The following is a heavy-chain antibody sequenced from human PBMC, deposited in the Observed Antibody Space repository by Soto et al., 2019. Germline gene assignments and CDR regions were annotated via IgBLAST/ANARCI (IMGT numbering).Heavy chain of an antibody. CDR1: GFTFDDYA. J-gene: IGHJ4*02. CDR3: AKGASTTVFAFNDY. Sequence: GGSLRLACAASGFTFDDYAMHWVRQGPGKGLEWVSSISWNSGNLGYADSVKGRFTISRDNAKNSLYLQMNSLRGEDTALYYCAKGASTTVFAFNDYWGQGTLVTVSS. D-gene: IGHD4-17*01. V-gene: IGHV3-9*01. CDR2: ISWNSGNL.